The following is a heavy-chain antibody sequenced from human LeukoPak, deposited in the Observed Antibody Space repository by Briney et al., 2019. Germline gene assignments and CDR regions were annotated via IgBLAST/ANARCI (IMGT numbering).Heavy chain of an antibody. Sequence: GGSLRLSCAASGFTFSSYEMIWVRQAPGKGREWVSYFSSSGSTKYYADSVKGRFTISRDNAKNSLYLQMKSLRAEDTAVYYCARGPSGYHNTGGRGTLVTVSS. CDR3: ARGPSGYHNT. CDR2: FSSSGSTK. CDR1: GFTFSSYE. J-gene: IGHJ4*02. V-gene: IGHV3-48*03. D-gene: IGHD5-12*01.